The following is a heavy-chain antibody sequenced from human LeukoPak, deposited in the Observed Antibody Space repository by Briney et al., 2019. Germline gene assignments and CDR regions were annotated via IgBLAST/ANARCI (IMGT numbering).Heavy chain of an antibody. CDR3: AKGRGCDYGDYVGTYYFDY. V-gene: IGHV3-30*02. D-gene: IGHD4-17*01. Sequence: GGSLRLSCAASGFTFSSYGMHWVRQAPGKGLEWVAFIRYDGSNKYYADSVKGRFTISRDNSKNTLYLQMNSLRAEDTAVYYCAKGRGCDYGDYVGTYYFDYWGQGTLVTASS. CDR1: GFTFSSYG. CDR2: IRYDGSNK. J-gene: IGHJ4*02.